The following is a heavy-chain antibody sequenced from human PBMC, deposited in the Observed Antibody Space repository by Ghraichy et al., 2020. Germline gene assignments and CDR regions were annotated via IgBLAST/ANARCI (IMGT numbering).Heavy chain of an antibody. J-gene: IGHJ6*03. D-gene: IGHD2-2*01. CDR1: GFTVSSNY. CDR3: ARDKGTYCSSTSCYYYYYYMDV. V-gene: IGHV3-53*01. Sequence: GGSLRLSCAASGFTVSSNYMSWVRQAPGKGLEWVSVIYSGGSTYYADSVKGRFTISRDNSKNTLYLQMNSLRAEDTAVYYCARDKGTYCSSTSCYYYYYYMDVWGKGTTVTVSS. CDR2: IYSGGST.